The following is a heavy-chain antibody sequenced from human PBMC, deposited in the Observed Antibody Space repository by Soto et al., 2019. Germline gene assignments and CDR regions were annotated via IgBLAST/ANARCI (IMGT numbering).Heavy chain of an antibody. J-gene: IGHJ5*02. CDR3: AGATKGPGQYGPGSQGWLAP. CDR1: GGTFISYA. CDR2: LIPVTETR. D-gene: IGHD3-10*01. V-gene: IGHV1-69*06. Sequence: QGQLMQSGVEEQKPGSSVRVSCQASGGTFISYAINGVRQAPGQGTEWMGVLIPVTETRTIGQKFQDGVTITAHTSTPSVYMALHNRRTAEKAGYYCAGATKGPGQYGPGSQGWLAPWRQGTLVNVS.